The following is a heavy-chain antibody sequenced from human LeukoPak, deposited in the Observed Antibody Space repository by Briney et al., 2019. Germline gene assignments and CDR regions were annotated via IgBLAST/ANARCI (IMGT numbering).Heavy chain of an antibody. CDR2: IIPIFGTA. Sequence: ASVKVSCKASGYTFTSYGISWVRQAPGQGLEWMGGIIPIFGTANYAQKFQGRVTITADKSTSTAYMELSSLRSEDTAVYYCARDRVLRFLEWRNWFDPWGQGTLVTVSS. CDR3: ARDRVLRFLEWRNWFDP. CDR1: GYTFTSYG. D-gene: IGHD3-3*01. V-gene: IGHV1-69*06. J-gene: IGHJ5*02.